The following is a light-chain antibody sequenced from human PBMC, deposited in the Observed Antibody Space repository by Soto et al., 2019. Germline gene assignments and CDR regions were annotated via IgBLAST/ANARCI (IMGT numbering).Light chain of an antibody. CDR1: QSVSRSQ. Sequence: IVLTQSPGTLSLSPGARATIAXRASQSVSRSQLAWSQHNPGXAPRXXXDGXATMATGGPARFSGSASGTEFTLTISSLQSEDFGVYYCQQYKDWTRTFGQGTRLEIK. J-gene: IGKJ5*01. CDR3: QQYKDWTRT. CDR2: GXA. V-gene: IGKV3-15*01.